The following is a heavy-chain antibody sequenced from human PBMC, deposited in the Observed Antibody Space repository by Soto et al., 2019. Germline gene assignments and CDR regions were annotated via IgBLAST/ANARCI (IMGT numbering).Heavy chain of an antibody. CDR1: GYSFTNYD. CDR3: PWAPLGIIVALEF. J-gene: IGHJ4*02. CDR2: MTPGNNQN. Sequence: QVQLVQSGAAVKKPGSSVKVSCKASGYSFTNYDIHSVRQAAGLGLEWMGWMTPGNNQNVYTQKVRDRVTVSTDTSISTTHRELASLVADNPAVYVCPWAPLGIIVALEFWGQGTLVTASS. V-gene: IGHV1-8*01. D-gene: IGHD3-22*01.